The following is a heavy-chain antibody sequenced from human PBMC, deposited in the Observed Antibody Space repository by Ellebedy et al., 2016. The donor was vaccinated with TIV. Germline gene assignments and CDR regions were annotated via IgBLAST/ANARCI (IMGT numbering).Heavy chain of an antibody. CDR3: ARKTDTGTSGDY. CDR1: GFTFRRHD. Sequence: PGGSLRLSCAASGFTFRRHDMHWVRPCPGTALEWVAAFGRRDDTYYPNSVKGRFTISREDARSSLFLQMDNLRAEDTAVYYCARKTDTGTSGDYWGQGTPVTVSS. D-gene: IGHD1-1*01. V-gene: IGHV3-13*04. J-gene: IGHJ4*02. CDR2: FGRRDDT.